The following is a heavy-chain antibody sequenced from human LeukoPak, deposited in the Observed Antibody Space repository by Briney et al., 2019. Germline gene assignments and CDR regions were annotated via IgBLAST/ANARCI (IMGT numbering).Heavy chain of an antibody. D-gene: IGHD3-3*01. V-gene: IGHV1-18*01. CDR1: GYTFTSYG. J-gene: IGHJ6*02. Sequence: ASVKVSCKASGYTFTSYGISWVRQAPGQRLEWMGWISAYNGNTNYAQKLQGRVTTTTDTSTSTAYMELRSLRSDDTAVYYCARAGFWSGYSSYYYGMDVWGQGTTVTVSS. CDR3: ARAGFWSGYSSYYYGMDV. CDR2: ISAYNGNT.